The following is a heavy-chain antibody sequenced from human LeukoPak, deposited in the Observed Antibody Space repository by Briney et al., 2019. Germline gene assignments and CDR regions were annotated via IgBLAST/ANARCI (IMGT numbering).Heavy chain of an antibody. CDR1: GFTFSSYA. CDR2: ISGSGGST. V-gene: IGHV3-23*01. Sequence: PGGSLRLSCAGSGFTFSSYAMTWVRQAPGKGLEWVSAISGSGGSTYYADSVKGRFTISRDNSKNTLYLQMNSLRAEDTAVYYCAKGDYYDSSGPWGYWGQGTLVTVSS. J-gene: IGHJ4*02. D-gene: IGHD3-22*01. CDR3: AKGDYYDSSGPWGY.